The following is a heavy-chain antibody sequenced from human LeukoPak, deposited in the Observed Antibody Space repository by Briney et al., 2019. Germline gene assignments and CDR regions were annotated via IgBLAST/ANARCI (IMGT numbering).Heavy chain of an antibody. CDR2: IRNKAYGGTT. CDR3: TSSSLSSGYYPEGMDV. D-gene: IGHD3-22*01. J-gene: IGHJ6*02. Sequence: PGGSLRLSCTASGFTFGDYAMSWFRQAPGKGLEWVGFIRNKAYGGTTEYAASVKGRFTISRDDSKSIAYLQMNSLKTEDTAVYYCTSSSLSSGYYPEGMDVWGQGTTVTVSS. CDR1: GFTFGDYA. V-gene: IGHV3-49*03.